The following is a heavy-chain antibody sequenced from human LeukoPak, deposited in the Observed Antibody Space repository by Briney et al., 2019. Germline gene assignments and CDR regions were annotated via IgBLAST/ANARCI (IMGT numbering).Heavy chain of an antibody. CDR2: ISHSGNT. CDR1: GDSTSSDRYY. D-gene: IGHD2-21*02. Sequence: SETLSLTCTVSGDSTSSDRYYGGWVRQPPGKGLEWIGEISHSGNTNYNPSLKSRVTISVDTSKNQFSLKLSSVTAADTAVYYCARGPPYIVVVTAIGFFDYWGQGALVTVSS. V-gene: IGHV4-39*07. J-gene: IGHJ4*02. CDR3: ARGPPYIVVVTAIGFFDY.